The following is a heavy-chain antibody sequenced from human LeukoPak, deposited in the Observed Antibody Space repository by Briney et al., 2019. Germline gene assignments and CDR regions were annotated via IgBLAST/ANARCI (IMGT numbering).Heavy chain of an antibody. V-gene: IGHV1-2*06. CDR3: ARGGYDFVYYYYGMDL. CDR2: ISPNSGGT. Sequence: ASVKVSCKASGYTFTGYYMHWVRQAPGQGLEWMGRISPNSGGTNYAQKFQGRVTMTRDTSISTAYMELSRLRSDDTAVYYCARGGYDFVYYYYGMDLWGQGTTVTVSS. D-gene: IGHD3-3*01. J-gene: IGHJ6*02. CDR1: GYTFTGYY.